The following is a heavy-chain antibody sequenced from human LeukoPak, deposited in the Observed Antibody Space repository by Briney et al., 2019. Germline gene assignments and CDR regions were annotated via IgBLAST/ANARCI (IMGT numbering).Heavy chain of an antibody. Sequence: GGSLRLSCSASGFTFSSYAMHWVRQAPGKGLEYVSAISSNGGSTYYADSVKGRFTISRDNAKNSLYLQMNSLRAEDTAVYYCARLRGYSYGCDYWGQGTLVTVSS. CDR3: ARLRGYSYGCDY. J-gene: IGHJ4*02. V-gene: IGHV3-64*04. CDR2: ISSNGGST. D-gene: IGHD5-18*01. CDR1: GFTFSSYA.